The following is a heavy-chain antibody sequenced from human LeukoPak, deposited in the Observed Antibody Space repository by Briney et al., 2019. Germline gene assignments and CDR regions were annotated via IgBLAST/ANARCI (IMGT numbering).Heavy chain of an antibody. V-gene: IGHV1-69*06. D-gene: IGHD3-10*01. J-gene: IGHJ6*04. CDR1: GGTFSSYA. CDR2: IIPIFGTA. Sequence: SVKVSCKASGGTFSSYAISWVRQAPGQGLEWMGGIIPIFGTANYAQKFQGRVTITADKSTSTAYMELSSLRSEDTAMYYCAREMYYYGSGSWDYGMDVWGKGTTVTVSS. CDR3: AREMYYYGSGSWDYGMDV.